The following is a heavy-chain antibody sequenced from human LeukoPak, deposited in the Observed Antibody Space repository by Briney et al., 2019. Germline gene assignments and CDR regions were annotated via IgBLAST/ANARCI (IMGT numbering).Heavy chain of an antibody. V-gene: IGHV4-39*07. Sequence: PSETLSLTCTVSGGSITSSTYYWVWIRQPPGKGLEWIGSIYYSGSTNYNPSLKSRVTISVDTSKNQFSLKLSSVTAADTAVYYCARFFEGDGPAYDFWSGYKYYMDVWGKGTTVTVSS. CDR1: GGSITSSTYY. CDR3: ARFFEGDGPAYDFWSGYKYYMDV. D-gene: IGHD3-3*01. J-gene: IGHJ6*03. CDR2: IYYSGST.